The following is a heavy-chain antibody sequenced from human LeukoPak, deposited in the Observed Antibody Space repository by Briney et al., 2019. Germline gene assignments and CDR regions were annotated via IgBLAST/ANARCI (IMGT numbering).Heavy chain of an antibody. J-gene: IGHJ4*02. V-gene: IGHV3-23*01. CDR2: ISGSGGSI. Sequence: GGSLRLSCADSGFTFSSYAMSWVRQAPGKGLEWVSAISGSGGSIYYADSVKGRFTISRDNSKNTLYLQMNSLRAEDTAVYYCAKMLELRFFDYWGQGTLVTVSS. CDR1: GFTFSSYA. CDR3: AKMLELRFFDY. D-gene: IGHD1-7*01.